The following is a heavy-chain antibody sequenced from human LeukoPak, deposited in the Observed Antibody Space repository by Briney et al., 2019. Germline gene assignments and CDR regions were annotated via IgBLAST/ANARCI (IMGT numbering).Heavy chain of an antibody. Sequence: ASVKVSCKASGYTFTIHYMHWVRQAPGQGLEWVGWINPNSCATNYAQKFQGRVTMTRDTSITTAYMELSRLRSDDTAVYYCARGLSAEYFQHWGQGTLLTVSS. CDR1: GYTFTIHY. J-gene: IGHJ1*01. D-gene: IGHD3-16*02. CDR3: ARGLSAEYFQH. V-gene: IGHV1-2*02. CDR2: INPNSCAT.